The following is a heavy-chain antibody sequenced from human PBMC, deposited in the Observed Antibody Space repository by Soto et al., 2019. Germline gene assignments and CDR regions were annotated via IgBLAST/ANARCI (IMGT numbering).Heavy chain of an antibody. J-gene: IGHJ4*02. V-gene: IGHV3-23*01. CDR1: GFTFSSYA. CDR3: AKKMGDIVVVPAAIDFDY. CDR2: ISGSGGST. D-gene: IGHD2-2*01. Sequence: GGSLRLSCAASGFTFSSYAMSWVRQAPGKGLEWVSAISGSGGSTYYADSVKGRFTISRDNSKNTLYLQMNSLRAEDTAVYYCAKKMGDIVVVPAAIDFDYWGQGTLVTVSS.